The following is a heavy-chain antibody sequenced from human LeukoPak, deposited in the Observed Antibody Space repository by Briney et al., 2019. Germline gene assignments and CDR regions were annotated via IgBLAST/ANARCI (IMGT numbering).Heavy chain of an antibody. CDR1: GYTFTGYY. Sequence: RASVKVSCKASGYTFTGYYMHWVRQAPGQGLEWMGWINPNSGGTNYAQKFQGRVTMTRDTSISTAYMELSRLRSDDTAVYYCARGVDGRPKRTDYWGQGTLVTVSS. CDR2: INPNSGGT. CDR3: ARGVDGRPKRTDY. V-gene: IGHV1-2*02. D-gene: IGHD2-8*01. J-gene: IGHJ4*02.